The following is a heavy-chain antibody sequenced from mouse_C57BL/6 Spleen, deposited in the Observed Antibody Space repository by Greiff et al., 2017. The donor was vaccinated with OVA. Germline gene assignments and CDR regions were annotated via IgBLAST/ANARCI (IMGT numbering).Heavy chain of an antibody. V-gene: IGHV5-16*01. D-gene: IGHD2-2*01. Sequence: EVKVVESEGGLVQPGSSMKLSCTASGFTFSDYYMAWVRQVPEKGLEWVANINSDGSSTYYLDSLKSRFIISRYNAKNILYLQMSSLKSEDTATYYCARVWGYNAFDYWGQGTTRTFSS. CDR3: ARVWGYNAFDY. CDR2: INSDGSST. CDR1: GFTFSDYY. J-gene: IGHJ2*01.